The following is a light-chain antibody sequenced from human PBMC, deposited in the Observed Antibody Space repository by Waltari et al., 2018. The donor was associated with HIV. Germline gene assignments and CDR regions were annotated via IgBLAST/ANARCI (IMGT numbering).Light chain of an antibody. CDR2: LCS. J-gene: IGKJ3*01. CDR1: HSLLHINEYKY. V-gene: IGKV2-28*01. CDR3: MQALRTPRT. Sequence: DIVMTQFPLSLPVTPGAPASISCRSIHSLLHINEYKYLDCSLQMPWQSPRLLIFLCSSRASGVPDRFSCSGSGTNFTLKISRVEAEDVGVYYCMQALRTPRTFGPGTKVNIK.